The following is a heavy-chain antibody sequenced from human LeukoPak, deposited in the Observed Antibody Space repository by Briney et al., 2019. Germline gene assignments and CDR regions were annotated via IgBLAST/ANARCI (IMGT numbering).Heavy chain of an antibody. CDR1: GFTFSSYG. Sequence: GGSLRLSCAASGFTFSSYGMSWVRQAPGKGLEWVSAISGSGGSTYYADSVKGRFTISRDNSKNTLYLQMNSLRAEDTAVYYCVKVAPSDYYDTTGYWGDHWGQGTLVTVSS. CDR3: VKVAPSDYYDTTGYWGDH. V-gene: IGHV3-23*01. CDR2: ISGSGGST. J-gene: IGHJ4*02. D-gene: IGHD3-22*01.